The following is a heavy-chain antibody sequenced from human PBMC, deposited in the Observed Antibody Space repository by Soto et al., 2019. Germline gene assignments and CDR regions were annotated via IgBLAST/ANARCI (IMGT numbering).Heavy chain of an antibody. V-gene: IGHV3-23*01. J-gene: IGHJ4*02. CDR1: GFTFSSYA. CDR3: AKGVSQYTPLALFDY. CDR2: ISGSDGRT. Sequence: XASLRLSCAASGFTFSSYAMSGVRQAPGKGLEWVSTISGSDGRTYSTDSVKGRFTISRDNSRNTAYLQMNSLRVEDTAVYYCAKGVSQYTPLALFDYWGRGTLVTVSS. D-gene: IGHD5-18*01.